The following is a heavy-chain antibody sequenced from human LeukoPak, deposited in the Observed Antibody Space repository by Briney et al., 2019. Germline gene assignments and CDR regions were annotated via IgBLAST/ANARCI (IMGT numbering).Heavy chain of an antibody. CDR1: GFTFSSYA. CDR3: VQTDSSVAH. V-gene: IGHV3-48*02. Sequence: GGSLRLSCAASGFTFSSYAMNCVRQAPGKGLEWVSYIGTSSTTTYYADSVKGRFTISRDNVKNSLYLQMNSLRDEDTAVYYCVQTDSSVAHWGQGTLVTVSS. CDR2: IGTSSTTT. D-gene: IGHD3-22*01. J-gene: IGHJ4*02.